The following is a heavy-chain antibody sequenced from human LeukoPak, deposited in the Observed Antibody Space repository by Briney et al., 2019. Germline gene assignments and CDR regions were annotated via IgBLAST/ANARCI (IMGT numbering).Heavy chain of an antibody. J-gene: IGHJ4*02. Sequence: PSETLSLTCTVSGGSISSYYWSWIRQPPGKGLEWIGYIYYSGSTNYNPSLKSRVTISVDTSKNQFSLKLSSVTAADTAVYYCARLSVAGTHSDYWGQGTLVTVSS. D-gene: IGHD6-19*01. CDR2: IYYSGST. CDR3: ARLSVAGTHSDY. CDR1: GGSISSYY. V-gene: IGHV4-59*08.